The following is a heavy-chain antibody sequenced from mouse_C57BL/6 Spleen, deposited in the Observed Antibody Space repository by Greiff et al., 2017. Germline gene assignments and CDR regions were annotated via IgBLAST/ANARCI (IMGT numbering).Heavy chain of an antibody. D-gene: IGHD2-5*01. CDR1: GFTFSDYG. CDR3: ASYYSTSRGFAY. J-gene: IGHJ3*01. V-gene: IGHV5-17*01. CDR2: ISSGSSTI. Sequence: EVQLQESGGGLVKPGGSLKLSCAASGFTFSDYGMHWVRQAPEKGLEWVAYISSGSSTIYYADTVKGRFTISRDNAKNTLFLQMTSLRSEDTAMYYCASYYSTSRGFAYWGQGTLVTVSA.